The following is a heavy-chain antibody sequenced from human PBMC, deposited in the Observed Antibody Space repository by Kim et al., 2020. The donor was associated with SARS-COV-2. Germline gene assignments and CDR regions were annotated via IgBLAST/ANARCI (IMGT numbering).Heavy chain of an antibody. V-gene: IGHV3-23*01. D-gene: IGHD6-19*01. CDR3: ARDRSGWYYFDY. Sequence: YDAASAKDRFTISRDNSKNTLYLQLYSLRAEDAAVYYCARDRSGWYYFDYWGQGTLVTVSS. J-gene: IGHJ4*02.